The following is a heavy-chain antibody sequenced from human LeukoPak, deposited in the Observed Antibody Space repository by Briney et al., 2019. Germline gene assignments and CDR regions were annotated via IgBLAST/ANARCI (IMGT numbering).Heavy chain of an antibody. D-gene: IGHD3-22*01. Sequence: ASVKVSCKPSGYTFTDYAINWVRQAPGQGLEYMGWVNTNTGNPTYAQGFTGRFVFSSDSSVSTAYLQITGLKADDSAIYFCASCNDSSGYFAYWGQGTLVTVSS. CDR1: GYTFTDYA. CDR2: VNTNTGNP. V-gene: IGHV7-4-1*02. J-gene: IGHJ4*02. CDR3: ASCNDSSGYFAY.